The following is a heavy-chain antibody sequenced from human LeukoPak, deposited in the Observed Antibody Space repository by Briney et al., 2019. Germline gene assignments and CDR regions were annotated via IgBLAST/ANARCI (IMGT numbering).Heavy chain of an antibody. V-gene: IGHV4-4*07. Sequence: SETLSLTRTVSGGSISSYYWSWIRQPAGKGLEWIGRIYTSGSTNYNPSLKSRVTMSVDTSKNQFSLKLSSVTAADTAVYYCARYHFDSGSYYTDEYFDYWGQGTTVTVSS. CDR1: GGSISSYY. J-gene: IGHJ4*03. D-gene: IGHD1-26*01. CDR3: ARYHFDSGSYYTDEYFDY. CDR2: IYTSGST.